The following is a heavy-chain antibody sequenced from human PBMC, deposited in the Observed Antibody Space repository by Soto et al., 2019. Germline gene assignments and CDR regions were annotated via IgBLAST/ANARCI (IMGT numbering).Heavy chain of an antibody. CDR2: ISSGSSYI. CDR1: GFTFSSYS. Sequence: QRLSCAASGFTFSSYSMNWVRQAPGKGLEWVSSISSGSSYIYYADSVKGRFTISRDNAKNSLYLQMNSLRAEDTAVYYCAREGYSSSWSYFDYCGQGALVTVSS. D-gene: IGHD6-13*01. V-gene: IGHV3-21*01. J-gene: IGHJ4*02. CDR3: AREGYSSSWSYFDY.